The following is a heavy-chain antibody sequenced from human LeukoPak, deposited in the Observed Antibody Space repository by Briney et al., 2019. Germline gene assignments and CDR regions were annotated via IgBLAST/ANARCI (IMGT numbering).Heavy chain of an antibody. CDR3: ARHIAYYYDSSGQARYFDY. CDR1: GGSISSSNW. J-gene: IGHJ4*02. CDR2: IYHSGST. V-gene: IGHV4-4*02. D-gene: IGHD3-22*01. Sequence: SGTLSLTCAVSGGSISSSNWWSWVRQPPGKGLEWIGEIYHSGSTNYNPSLKSRVTISVDTSKNQFSLKLSSVTAADTAVYYCARHIAYYYDSSGQARYFDYWGQGTLVTVSS.